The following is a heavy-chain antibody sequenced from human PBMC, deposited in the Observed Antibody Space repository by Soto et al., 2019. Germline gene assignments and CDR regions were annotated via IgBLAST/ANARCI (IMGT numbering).Heavy chain of an antibody. D-gene: IGHD3-10*01. V-gene: IGHV3-30-3*01. CDR1: GFTFSSYA. Sequence: QVQLVESGGGVVQPGRSLRLSCAASGFTFSSYAMHWVRQAPGKGLEWVAVISYDGSNKYYADSVKGRFTISRDNSKNTLYLQMNSLRAEDTAVYYCARDPMGRYYGSGSYDYWGQGTLVTVSS. J-gene: IGHJ4*02. CDR3: ARDPMGRYYGSGSYDY. CDR2: ISYDGSNK.